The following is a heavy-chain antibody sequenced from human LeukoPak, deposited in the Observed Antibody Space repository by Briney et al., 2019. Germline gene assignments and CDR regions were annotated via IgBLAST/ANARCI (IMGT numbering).Heavy chain of an antibody. CDR1: GNSFGDYY. CDR3: AREGSSTEGIGDYYYYMDV. D-gene: IGHD6-13*01. V-gene: IGHV4-4*07. Sequence: SETLSLTCTVSGNSFGDYYWSWIRQPAGKGLEWIGRIYTSGSTTYNPSLKSRVTMSVDTSKSQFSLNLMSVTAADTAVYYCAREGSSTEGIGDYYYYMDVWGEGTTVTVSS. J-gene: IGHJ6*03. CDR2: IYTSGST.